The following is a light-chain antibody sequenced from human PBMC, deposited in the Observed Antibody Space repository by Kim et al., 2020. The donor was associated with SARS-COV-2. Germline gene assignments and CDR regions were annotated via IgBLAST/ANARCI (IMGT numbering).Light chain of an antibody. CDR3: QQYNDWPPIT. Sequence: EIVMTQSPVTLSVSPGEGVTLSCRASENIYSNLAWYQQKPGQAPRLLIYGAFNRAAGVPARFGGRGFGTEFTLTISSLQSEDFAVYYCQQYNDWPPITFGQGTRLDIK. J-gene: IGKJ5*01. V-gene: IGKV3-15*01. CDR2: GAF. CDR1: ENIYSN.